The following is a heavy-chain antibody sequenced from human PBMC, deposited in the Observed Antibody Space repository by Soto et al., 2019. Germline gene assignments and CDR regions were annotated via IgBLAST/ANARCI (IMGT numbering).Heavy chain of an antibody. CDR3: TRVGNYGNFDY. CDR1: GFTFGDYA. D-gene: IGHD4-4*01. J-gene: IGHJ4*02. V-gene: IGHV3-49*04. CDR2: IRSKAYGGTT. Sequence: GGSLRLSCTASGFTFGDYAMSWVRQAPGKGLEWVGFIRSKAYGGTTEYAASVKGRFTISRDDSKSIAYLQMNSLKTEDTAVYYCTRVGNYGNFDYWGQGTLVTVS.